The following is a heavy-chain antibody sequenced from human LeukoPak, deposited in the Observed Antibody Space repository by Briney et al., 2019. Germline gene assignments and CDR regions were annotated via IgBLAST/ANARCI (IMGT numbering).Heavy chain of an antibody. CDR2: IIPIFGTA. V-gene: IGHV1-69*13. CDR3: ATTSGYCSGGSCFNYFDY. J-gene: IGHJ4*02. D-gene: IGHD2-15*01. Sequence: ASVKVSCKASGDTFSSYAISWVRQAPGQGLDWMGGIIPIFGTANYAQKFQGRVTITADESTSTAYMELSSLRSEDTAVYYCATTSGYCSGGSCFNYFDYWGQGTLVTVSS. CDR1: GDTFSSYA.